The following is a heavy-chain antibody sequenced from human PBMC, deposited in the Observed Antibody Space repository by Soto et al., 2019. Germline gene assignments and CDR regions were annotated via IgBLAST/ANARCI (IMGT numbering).Heavy chain of an antibody. CDR2: INHSGST. CDR3: ARRKYSGWFDP. D-gene: IGHD2-21*01. Sequence: PSETLSLTCAVYGGSFSGYYWSWIRQPPGKGLEWIGEINHSGSTNYNPSLKSRVTISVDTSKNQFSLKLSSVTAADTAVYYCARRKYSGWFDPWGQGTLVTVSS. V-gene: IGHV4-34*01. CDR1: GGSFSGYY. J-gene: IGHJ5*02.